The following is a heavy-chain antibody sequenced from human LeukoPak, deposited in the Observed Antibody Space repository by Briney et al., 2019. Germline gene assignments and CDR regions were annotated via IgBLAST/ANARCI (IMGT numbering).Heavy chain of an antibody. CDR3: TPSLYDILTGSDY. V-gene: IGHV3-73*01. CDR1: GFTFSMYA. D-gene: IGHD3-9*01. CDR2: IRSKANSYAT. J-gene: IGHJ4*02. Sequence: GGSLRLSCAASGFTFSMYAMHWVRQASGKGLEWVGRIRSKANSYATAYAASVKGRFTISRDDSKNTAYLQMNSLKTEDTAVYYCTPSLYDILTGSDYWGQGTLVTVSS.